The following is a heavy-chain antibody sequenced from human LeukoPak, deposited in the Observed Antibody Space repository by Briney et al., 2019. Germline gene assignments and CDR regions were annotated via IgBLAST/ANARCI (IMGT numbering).Heavy chain of an antibody. V-gene: IGHV4-39*07. CDR1: GGSISTITYY. CDR3: ARRPGYYYYYYMDV. J-gene: IGHJ6*03. CDR2: MYYRGNT. Sequence: SETLSLTCTVSGGSISTITYYWGWIRQPPGKGLEWVGHMYYRGNTFYNPSLKSRVTISVDTSKNQFSLKLSSVTAADTAVYYCARRPGYYYYYYMDVWGKGTTVTISS.